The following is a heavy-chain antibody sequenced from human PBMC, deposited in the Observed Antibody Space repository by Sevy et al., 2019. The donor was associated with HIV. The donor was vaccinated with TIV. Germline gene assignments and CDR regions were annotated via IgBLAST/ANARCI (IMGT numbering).Heavy chain of an antibody. V-gene: IGHV3-21*01. Sequence: GGSLRLSFAASGFTFSSYNMHWVRQAPGKGLEWVSSITTSGTYYADSVQGRFTISRDNAKNSLYLQMNSLRAEDTAVYYCARNTGPDYWGQGTLVTVSS. CDR2: ITTSGTY. CDR3: ARNTGPDY. J-gene: IGHJ4*02. CDR1: GFTFSSYN. D-gene: IGHD7-27*01.